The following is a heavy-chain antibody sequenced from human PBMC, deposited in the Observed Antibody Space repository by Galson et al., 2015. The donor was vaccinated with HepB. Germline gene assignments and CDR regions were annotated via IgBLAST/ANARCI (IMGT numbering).Heavy chain of an antibody. Sequence: QSGAEVKKPGESLKISCKGSGDTFTNYWIGWVRQMPGKGLEWMGIIYPGDSDTRYSPSFRGQVTISADKSITTAYLQWSSLAASDTAMYFCARLRDAYSLYWGQGTLVTVSS. CDR3: ARLRDAYSLY. J-gene: IGHJ4*02. CDR2: IYPGDSDT. V-gene: IGHV5-51*03. CDR1: GDTFTNYW. D-gene: IGHD5-24*01.